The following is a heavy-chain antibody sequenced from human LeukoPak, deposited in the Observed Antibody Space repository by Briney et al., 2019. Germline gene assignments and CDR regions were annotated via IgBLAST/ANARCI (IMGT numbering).Heavy chain of an antibody. CDR3: ARDRLVVVPAAMVNWSDP. J-gene: IGHJ5*02. CDR1: GYTFTGYY. D-gene: IGHD2-2*01. V-gene: IGHV1-2*02. Sequence: ASVKVSCKASGYTFTGYYMHWVRQAPGQGLEWMGWINPNSGGTNYAQKFQGRVTMTRDTSISTAYMELSRLRSDDTAVYYCARDRLVVVPAAMVNWSDPWGQGTLVTVSS. CDR2: INPNSGGT.